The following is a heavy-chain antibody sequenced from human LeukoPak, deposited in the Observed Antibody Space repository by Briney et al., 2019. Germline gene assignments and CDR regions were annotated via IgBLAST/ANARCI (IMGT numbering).Heavy chain of an antibody. J-gene: IGHJ6*04. CDR2: ISAYNGNT. D-gene: IGHD2-2*02. Sequence: GASVTVSCKASGSTFTSYGISWVRQVPGQGLEWMRWISAYNGNTNYAQKLQGRVTMTTDTFTSTAYMELRSLRSDDTAVYYCARDPPFVGYCSSTSCYIYGMDVWGKGTTVTVSS. CDR3: ARDPPFVGYCSSTSCYIYGMDV. V-gene: IGHV1-18*04. CDR1: GSTFTSYG.